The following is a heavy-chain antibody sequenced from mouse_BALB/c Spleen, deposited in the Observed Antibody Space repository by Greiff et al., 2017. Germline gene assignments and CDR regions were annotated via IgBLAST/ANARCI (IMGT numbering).Heavy chain of an antibody. V-gene: IGHV7-3*02. D-gene: IGHD2-10*01. CDR1: GFTFTDYY. CDR2: IRNKANGYTT. CDR3: ARALLYYYAMDY. J-gene: IGHJ4*01. Sequence: EVQLVESGGGLVQPGGSLRLSCATSGFTFTDYYMSWVRQPPGKALEWLGFIRNKANGYTTEYSASVKGRFTISRDNSQSILYLQMNTLRAEDSATYYCARALLYYYAMDYWGQGTSVTVSS.